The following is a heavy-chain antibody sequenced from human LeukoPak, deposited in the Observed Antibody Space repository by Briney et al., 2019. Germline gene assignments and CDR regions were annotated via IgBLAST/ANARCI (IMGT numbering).Heavy chain of an antibody. D-gene: IGHD4-17*01. CDR3: ARVLYGDYLRAAGYFDY. CDR2: IYHSGST. Sequence: SETLSLTRTVPGYSISSGYYWGWIRQPPGKGLEWIGSIYHSGSTFYNPSLKSRVTISVDTSKNQFSLKLSSVTAADTAVYYCARVLYGDYLRAAGYFDYWGQGTLVTVSS. J-gene: IGHJ4*02. V-gene: IGHV4-38-2*02. CDR1: GYSISSGYY.